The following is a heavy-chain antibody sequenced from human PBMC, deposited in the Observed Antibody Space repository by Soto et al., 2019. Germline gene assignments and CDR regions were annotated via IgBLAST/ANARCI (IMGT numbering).Heavy chain of an antibody. D-gene: IGHD3-9*01. V-gene: IGHV1-69*13. Sequence: SVKVSCKASGGTFGSYAISWVRQAPGQGLEWMGGIIPIFGTANYAQKFQGRVTITADESTSTAYMELSSLRSEDTAVYYCARESGYYDILTGYYKPYYYYGMDVWGQGTTVTVSS. J-gene: IGHJ6*02. CDR2: IIPIFGTA. CDR3: ARESGYYDILTGYYKPYYYYGMDV. CDR1: GGTFGSYA.